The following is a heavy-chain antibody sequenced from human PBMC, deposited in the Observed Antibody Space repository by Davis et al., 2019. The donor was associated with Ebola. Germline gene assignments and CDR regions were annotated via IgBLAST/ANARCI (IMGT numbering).Heavy chain of an antibody. D-gene: IGHD3-10*01. CDR2: INPSGGST. V-gene: IGHV1-46*01. Sequence: ASVKVSCKASGYTFTSYYMHWVRQAPGQGLAWMGIINPSGGSTSYAQKFQGRVTMTRDTSTSTVYMELSSLRSEDTAVYYCARTPGGGSGSYYNYGNWFDPWGQGTLVTVSS. CDR1: GYTFTSYY. CDR3: ARTPGGGSGSYYNYGNWFDP. J-gene: IGHJ5*02.